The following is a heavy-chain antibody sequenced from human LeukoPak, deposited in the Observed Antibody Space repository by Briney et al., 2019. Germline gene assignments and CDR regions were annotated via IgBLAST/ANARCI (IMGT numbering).Heavy chain of an antibody. V-gene: IGHV4-4*09. CDR2: IYSSGTP. CDR1: GGSISNYY. J-gene: IGHJ4*02. CDR3: ARAGNYDILTLGY. Sequence: SETLSLTCTVSGGSISNYYWSWIRQPPGKGLEWIGFIYSSGTPNYNPSLKGRVAFSVDTSKNQFSLRLSSVTAADTAVYYCARAGNYDILTLGYWGQGTLVTVSS. D-gene: IGHD3-9*01.